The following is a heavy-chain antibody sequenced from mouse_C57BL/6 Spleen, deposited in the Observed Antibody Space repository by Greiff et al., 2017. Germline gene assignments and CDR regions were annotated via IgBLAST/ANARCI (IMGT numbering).Heavy chain of an antibody. CDR2: ISSGSSTI. J-gene: IGHJ2*01. V-gene: IGHV5-17*01. CDR1: GFTFSDYG. CDR3: ARVITTVYYFDY. Sequence: EVMLVESGGGLVKPGGSLKLSCAASGFTFSDYGMHWVRQAPEKGLEWVAYISSGSSTIYYADTVKGRFTISRDNAKNTLFLKMTSLRSDDTAMYYCARVITTVYYFDYWGQGTTLTVSS. D-gene: IGHD1-1*01.